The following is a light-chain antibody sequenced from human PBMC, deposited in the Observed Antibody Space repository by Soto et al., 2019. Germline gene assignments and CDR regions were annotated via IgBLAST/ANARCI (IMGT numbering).Light chain of an antibody. Sequence: QSVLTQPASVSGSPGQSITISCTGTSSDVGGYNYVSWYQQHPGKAPKLTIFEVSSRPSGVSYRFSGSKSGNTASLTISGLQAEDEADYYCSSYTSSSTLYVFGSGTKVTAL. J-gene: IGLJ1*01. CDR2: EVS. CDR3: SSYTSSSTLYV. CDR1: SSDVGGYNY. V-gene: IGLV2-14*01.